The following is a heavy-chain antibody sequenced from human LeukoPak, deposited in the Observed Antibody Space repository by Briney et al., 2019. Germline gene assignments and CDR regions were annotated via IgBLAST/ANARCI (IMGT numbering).Heavy chain of an antibody. Sequence: SGTLSLTCAVSGGSISSSNWWSWVRQPPGKGLEWIGEIYHSGSTNYNPSLKSRVTISVDTSKNQFSLKLSSVTAADTAVYYCARVAGIPYYYDSSGPWDYWGQGTLVTVSS. V-gene: IGHV4-4*02. CDR3: ARVAGIPYYYDSSGPWDY. CDR2: IYHSGST. J-gene: IGHJ4*02. D-gene: IGHD3-22*01. CDR1: GGSISSSNW.